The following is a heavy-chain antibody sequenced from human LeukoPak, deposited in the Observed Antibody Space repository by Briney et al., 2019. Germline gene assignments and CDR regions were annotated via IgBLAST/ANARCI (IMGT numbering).Heavy chain of an antibody. J-gene: IGHJ4*02. CDR2: ISSSSSTI. Sequence: GGSLRLSCAASGFTFSTYSMNGVRQVPGMGLEWVSYISSSSSTIFYADSVKGRFTISRDNAKNSLYLQMNSLRDEDTAVYYCARMHYFDYWGQGTLVTVSS. CDR1: GFTFSTYS. CDR3: ARMHYFDY. V-gene: IGHV3-48*02.